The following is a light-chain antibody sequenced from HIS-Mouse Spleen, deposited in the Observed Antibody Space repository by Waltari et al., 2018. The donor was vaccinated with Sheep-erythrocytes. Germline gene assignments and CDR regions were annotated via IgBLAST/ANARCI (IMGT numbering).Light chain of an antibody. CDR2: RNN. J-gene: IGLJ3*02. CDR3: AAWDDSLSGWV. CDR1: SSNIGSNY. Sequence: QSVLTQPPSASGTPGQRVTISCSGSSSNIGSNYVYWYHQLPGTAPKLLSYRNNQRPSGVPDRFSGSKSGTSASLAISGLRSEDEADYYCAAWDDSLSGWVFGGGTKLTVL. V-gene: IGLV1-47*01.